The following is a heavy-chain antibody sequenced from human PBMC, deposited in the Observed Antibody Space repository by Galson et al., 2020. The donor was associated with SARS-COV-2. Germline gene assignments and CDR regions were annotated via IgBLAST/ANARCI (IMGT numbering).Heavy chain of an antibody. CDR3: TTEICSSTSCYVYYYYYMDV. D-gene: IGHD2-2*01. J-gene: IGHJ6*03. V-gene: IGHV3-15*01. CDR1: GFTFSNAW. CDR2: IKSKTDGGTT. Sequence: GESLKISCAASGFTFSNAWMSWVRQAPGKGLEWVGRIKSKTDGGTTDYAAPVKGRFTISRDDSKNTLYLQMNSLKTEDTAVYYCTTEICSSTSCYVYYYYYMDVWGKGTTVTVSS.